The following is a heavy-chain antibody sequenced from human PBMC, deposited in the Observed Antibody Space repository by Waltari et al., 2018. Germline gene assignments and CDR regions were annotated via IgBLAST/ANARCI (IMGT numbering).Heavy chain of an antibody. V-gene: IGHV3-30*18. J-gene: IGHJ4*02. D-gene: IGHD5-12*01. Sequence: QVQLVESGGGVVQPGRSLRLSCAASGFTFSSYGMHCVRQAPGKGLEWVAVISYDGRNKYYADSVEGRFTISRDNSKNTLYLQMNSLRAEDTAVYYCAKDKRRGYNSDHYFDYWGQGTLVTVSS. CDR3: AKDKRRGYNSDHYFDY. CDR1: GFTFSSYG. CDR2: ISYDGRNK.